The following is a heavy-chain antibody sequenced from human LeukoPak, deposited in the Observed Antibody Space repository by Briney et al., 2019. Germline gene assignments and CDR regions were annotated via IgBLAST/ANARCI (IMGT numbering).Heavy chain of an antibody. D-gene: IGHD1-14*01. Sequence: GASVKVSCKASGGTFSSYAISWVRQAPGQGLEWMGGIIPIFGTANYAQKFQGRVTITADESTSTAYMELSSLRSEDTAVYYCARVAYPSASPPEHWGQGTLVTVSS. CDR1: GGTFSSYA. CDR3: ARVAYPSASPPEH. CDR2: IIPIFGTA. V-gene: IGHV1-69*13. J-gene: IGHJ4*02.